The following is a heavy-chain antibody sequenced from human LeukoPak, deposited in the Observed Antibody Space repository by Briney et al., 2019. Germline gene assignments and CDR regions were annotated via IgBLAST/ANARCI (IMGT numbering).Heavy chain of an antibody. CDR1: GYSFFNYW. Sequence: GESPKISCVGSGYSFFNYWIGWVRQMPGKGLEWVGIIYPGDSDTRYSPSFQGQVTISADKSISTAYLQWSSLKASDTAMYYCARHDTMNGMDVWGQGTTVTVSS. CDR3: ARHDTMNGMDV. V-gene: IGHV5-51*01. CDR2: IYPGDSDT. J-gene: IGHJ6*02. D-gene: IGHD3-22*01.